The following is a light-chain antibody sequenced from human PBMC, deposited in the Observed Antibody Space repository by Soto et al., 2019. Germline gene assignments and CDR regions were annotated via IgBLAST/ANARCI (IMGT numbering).Light chain of an antibody. J-gene: IGKJ4*01. CDR2: GAS. Sequence: EIVLTQSPGTLSLSPGERATLSCRASQSVSSSYLAWYQQKPGQAPRLLIYGASSRATGIPDRFSGSGSGTDFTLTISRLEPEDFAVYYCQKYGSSPLTXGGGTKVDIK. CDR1: QSVSSSY. CDR3: QKYGSSPLT. V-gene: IGKV3-20*01.